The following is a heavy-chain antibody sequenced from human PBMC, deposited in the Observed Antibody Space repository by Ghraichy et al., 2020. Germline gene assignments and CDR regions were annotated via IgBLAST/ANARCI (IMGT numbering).Heavy chain of an antibody. CDR1: GYTFTSYG. Sequence: ASVKVSCKASGYTFTSYGISWVRQAPGQGLEWMGWISAYNGNTNYAQKLQGRVTMTTDTSTSTAYMELRSLRSDDTAVYYCARGAEKGDYYYYMDVWGKGTTVTVSS. J-gene: IGHJ6*03. D-gene: IGHD4/OR15-4a*01. CDR3: ARGAEKGDYYYYMDV. CDR2: ISAYNGNT. V-gene: IGHV1-18*01.